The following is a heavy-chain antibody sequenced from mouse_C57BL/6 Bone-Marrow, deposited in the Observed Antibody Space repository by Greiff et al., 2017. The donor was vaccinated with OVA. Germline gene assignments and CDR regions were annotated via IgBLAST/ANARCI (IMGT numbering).Heavy chain of an antibody. D-gene: IGHD2-5*01. V-gene: IGHV14-1*01. CDR3: TMAYYSKEFAY. CDR2: IDPEDGDT. J-gene: IGHJ3*01. Sequence: EVQLKQSGAELVRPGASVKLSCTASGFNFTDYYMHWVKQRPEQGLEWIGRIDPEDGDTEYAPKFQGKATMTADTSSNTAYLQLSSLTSEDTAVYYCTMAYYSKEFAYWGQGTLVTVSA. CDR1: GFNFTDYY.